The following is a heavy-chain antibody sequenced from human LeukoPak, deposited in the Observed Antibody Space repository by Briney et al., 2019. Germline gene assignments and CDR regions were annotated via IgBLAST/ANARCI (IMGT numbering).Heavy chain of an antibody. V-gene: IGHV3-11*04. CDR1: GFTFSDYY. D-gene: IGHD2-15*01. CDR3: ARVDHNYCSGGSCFDY. CDR2: ISSSGSTI. Sequence: GGSLRLSCAASGFTFSDYYMSWIRQAPGKGLEWVSYISSSGSTIYYADSVKGRFTISRDNSKNTLYLQMNSLRAEDTAVYYCARVDHNYCSGGSCFDYWGQGTLVTVSS. J-gene: IGHJ4*02.